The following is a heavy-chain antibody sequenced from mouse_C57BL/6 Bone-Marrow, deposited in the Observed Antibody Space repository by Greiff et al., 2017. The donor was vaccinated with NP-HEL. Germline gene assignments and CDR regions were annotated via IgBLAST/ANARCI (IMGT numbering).Heavy chain of an antibody. D-gene: IGHD2-5*01. J-gene: IGHJ2*01. Sequence: EVQLQQSGPELVKPGASVKMSCKASGYTFTDYNMHWVKQSHGKSLEWIGYINPINGGTSYNQKFKGKATLTVNKSSSTAYMELRSLTSEDSAVYYCASPYYSNFDFDYWGQGTTLTVSS. CDR2: INPINGGT. V-gene: IGHV1-22*01. CDR3: ASPYYSNFDFDY. CDR1: GYTFTDYN.